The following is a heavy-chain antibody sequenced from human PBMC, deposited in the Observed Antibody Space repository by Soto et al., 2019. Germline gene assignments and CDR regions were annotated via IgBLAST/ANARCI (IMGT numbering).Heavy chain of an antibody. J-gene: IGHJ1*01. Sequence: WGSRRLSCAASGFMFSRYKMNWVRQDPGKGLEWISYISNRVSIIKYADSVRGRFTISRDNAENSLYLQMNSLRAEDTGVYYCARQPPIAAPGQSYSEHWGQGALVSVST. V-gene: IGHV3-48*03. CDR1: GFMFSRYK. CDR3: ARQPPIAAPGQSYSEH. CDR2: ISNRVSII. D-gene: IGHD6-13*01.